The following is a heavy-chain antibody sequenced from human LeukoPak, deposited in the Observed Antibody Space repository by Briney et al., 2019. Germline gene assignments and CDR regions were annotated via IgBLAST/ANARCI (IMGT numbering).Heavy chain of an antibody. V-gene: IGHV4-59*01. CDR3: ARSGWLKDVDAFDI. CDR1: VGSISSYY. CDR2: IYYSGST. J-gene: IGHJ3*02. Sequence: SETLSLTCTVSVGSISSYYWSWIRQPPQKGLEGIGYIYYSGSTNYNRSRKSRVTLSVDTSKNQFSLKLSSAAAADTAGYYFARSGWLKDVDAFDIWGQGTMVTVSS. D-gene: IGHD2-15*01.